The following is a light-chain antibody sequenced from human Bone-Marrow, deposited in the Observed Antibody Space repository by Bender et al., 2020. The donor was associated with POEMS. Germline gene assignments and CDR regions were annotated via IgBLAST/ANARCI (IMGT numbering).Light chain of an antibody. V-gene: IGLV3-21*02. CDR3: QVWDTDSDHPV. Sequence: SYVLTQPPSVSVAPGQTARITCGGNNIDSKSVHWYQQKPGQAPVVVVYDDRHRPSGIPDRFSGSNSGNTATLTISRVEAGDGADYYCQVWDTDSDHPVFGGGTKLTVL. CDR2: DDR. CDR1: NIDSKS. J-gene: IGLJ2*01.